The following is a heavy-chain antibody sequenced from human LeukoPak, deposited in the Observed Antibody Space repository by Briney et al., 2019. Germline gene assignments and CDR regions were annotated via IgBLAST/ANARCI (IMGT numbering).Heavy chain of an antibody. D-gene: IGHD2-15*01. Sequence: ASVKVSCKASGYTFTSYGISWVRQAPGQGLEWKGWISAYNGNTNYAQKLQGRVTMTTDTSTSTAYMELRSLRSDDTAVYYCARDGSRDGRWTPHDSWGQGTLVTVSS. CDR3: ARDGSRDGRWTPHDS. V-gene: IGHV1-18*01. J-gene: IGHJ4*02. CDR1: GYTFTSYG. CDR2: ISAYNGNT.